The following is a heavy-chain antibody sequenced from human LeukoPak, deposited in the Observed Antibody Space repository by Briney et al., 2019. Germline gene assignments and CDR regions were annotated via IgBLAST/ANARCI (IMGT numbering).Heavy chain of an antibody. D-gene: IGHD3-22*01. Sequence: SETLSLTCTVSGGSISSYYWSCIRQPPGKGLEWIGYFHYSGSTNYNPSLKSRVTISVDTSKNQFSLKLSSVTAADTAVYYCARSYDSSGYYRAFDIWGQGTMVTVSS. CDR3: ARSYDSSGYYRAFDI. CDR1: GGSISSYY. CDR2: FHYSGST. V-gene: IGHV4-59*01. J-gene: IGHJ3*02.